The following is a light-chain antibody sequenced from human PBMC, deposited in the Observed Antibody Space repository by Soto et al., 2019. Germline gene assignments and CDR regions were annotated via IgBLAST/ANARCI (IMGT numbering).Light chain of an antibody. CDR1: QSISSW. Sequence: DIPMSQSPSTLVASVGDRVTLTCGESQSISSWLAWYQQKPGKAPKVLIYKASSLESGVPSRFSGSGSGTEFTLTISSLQPDDFATYYCQQYNSYSGTFGQGTRLEI. J-gene: IGKJ5*01. CDR2: KAS. CDR3: QQYNSYSGT. V-gene: IGKV1-5*03.